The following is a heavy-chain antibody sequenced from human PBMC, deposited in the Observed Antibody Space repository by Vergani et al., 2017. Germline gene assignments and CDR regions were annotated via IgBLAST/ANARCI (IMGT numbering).Heavy chain of an antibody. D-gene: IGHD2-2*01. CDR1: GFLFSSYP. V-gene: IGHV3-23*01. CDR3: AKGVYCSSTSCYEGRGYYYGMGV. Sequence: EVQLLESGGGLVQPGGSLRLSCGASGFLFSSYPMTWVRQAPGKGLEWVSAISGSGGNTFYTDSVKGRFTISRDNSKDTLYLQMNSLRVEDTAIYYCAKGVYCSSTSCYEGRGYYYGMGVWGQXP. CDR2: ISGSGGNT. J-gene: IGHJ6*02.